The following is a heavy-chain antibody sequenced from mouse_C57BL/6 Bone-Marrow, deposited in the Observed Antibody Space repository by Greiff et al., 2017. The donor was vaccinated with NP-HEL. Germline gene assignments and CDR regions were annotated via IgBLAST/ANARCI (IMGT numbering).Heavy chain of an antibody. CDR3: GRERWDYGSSDY. D-gene: IGHD1-1*01. J-gene: IGHJ2*01. V-gene: IGHV1-64*01. CDR1: GYTFTSYW. Sequence: QVQLQQPGAELVKPGASVKLSCKAFGYTFTSYWMHWVKQRPGQGLEWIGMIHPNSGSTNYNEKFKSKAKLTVDKSSSTAYMQLSSLTAEDAAVYYCGRERWDYGSSDYWGQGTTLTVSS. CDR2: IHPNSGST.